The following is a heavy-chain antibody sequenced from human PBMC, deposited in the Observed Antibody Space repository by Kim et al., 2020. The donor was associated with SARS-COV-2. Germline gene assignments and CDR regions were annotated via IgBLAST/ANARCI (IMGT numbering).Heavy chain of an antibody. V-gene: IGHV7-4-1*02. CDR2: NP. D-gene: IGHD2-8*02. J-gene: IGHJ4*02. CDR3: ARDSSGYFDS. Sequence: NPTQAQGFPGRFVFSLDTSVSTAYLQISSLKAEDTAVYFCARDSSGYFDSWGQGTLVTVSS.